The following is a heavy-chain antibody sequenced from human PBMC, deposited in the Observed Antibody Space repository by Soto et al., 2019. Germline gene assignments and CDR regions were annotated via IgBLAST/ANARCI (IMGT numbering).Heavy chain of an antibody. CDR3: ARAPRPLWYCSGGSCYPXY. D-gene: IGHD2-15*01. V-gene: IGHV1-2*04. Sequence: GASVKVSCKASGYTFTGYYMHWVRQAPGQGLEWMGWINPNSGGTNYAQKFQGWVTMTRDTSISTAYMELSRLRSDDTAVYYCARAPRPLWYCSGGSCYPXYWGQGTLVXVSS. CDR1: GYTFTGYY. CDR2: INPNSGGT. J-gene: IGHJ4*02.